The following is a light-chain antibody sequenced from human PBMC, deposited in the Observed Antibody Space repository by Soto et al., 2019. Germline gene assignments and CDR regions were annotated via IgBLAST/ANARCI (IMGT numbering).Light chain of an antibody. Sequence: QSVLTQPPSTSGTPGQRVTMSCSGSNSNIGSNTVYWYQQLPGTAPKLLIHSDNQRPSGVPDRFSASKSGTSASLAIRGLQSEDEADYYCAAWDDSRSGLVVFGGGTKLTVL. CDR1: NSNIGSNT. CDR2: SDN. V-gene: IGLV1-44*01. J-gene: IGLJ2*01. CDR3: AAWDDSRSGLVV.